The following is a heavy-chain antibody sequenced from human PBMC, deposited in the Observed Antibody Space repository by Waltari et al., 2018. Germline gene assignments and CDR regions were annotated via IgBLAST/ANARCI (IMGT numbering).Heavy chain of an antibody. V-gene: IGHV3-53*02. CDR1: GFTISNNY. J-gene: IGHJ4*02. CDR2: FYGGGSS. CDR3: ALSSGVVKGYLDY. Sequence: EVQLVESGGGLIQPGMSLRLSCAASGFTISNNYISWVRQAPGKGLEWVSVFYGGGSSYHADSVKGRFTVSGDASKNTVYLQMNSLTAEDTAVYYCALSSGVVKGYLDYWGQGTLVTVSS. D-gene: IGHD3-3*01.